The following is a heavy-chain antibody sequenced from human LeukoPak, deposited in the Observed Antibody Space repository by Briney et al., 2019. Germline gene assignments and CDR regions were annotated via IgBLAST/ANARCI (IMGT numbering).Heavy chain of an antibody. J-gene: IGHJ4*02. D-gene: IGHD5-18*01. CDR1: GFTFSSYG. Sequence: PGGSLRLSCVGSGFTFSSYGMHWVRQAAGKGLEWVAFIRHDGSNEYYADSVKGRFTVSRDNSKNTVYLQMNSLRAEDTAVYYCAKGRGYSYGPYLDYWGQGTLVTVSS. CDR3: AKGRGYSYGPYLDY. V-gene: IGHV3-30*02. CDR2: IRHDGSNE.